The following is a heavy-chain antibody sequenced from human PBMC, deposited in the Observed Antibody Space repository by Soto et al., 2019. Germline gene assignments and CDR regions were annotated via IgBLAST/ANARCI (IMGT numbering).Heavy chain of an antibody. D-gene: IGHD3-16*01. Sequence: VQLQQSGPGLVKPSQTLSLTCAISGDSVSSNHATWDWIRQPPSRGLEWLGRTYYRSKWYYDYARSGKSRIPINPDTSNNQLPPQLTSVPPHDTAVYYCVRLIGNSWLDSWGQGTLVTASS. V-gene: IGHV6-1*01. J-gene: IGHJ5*01. CDR2: TYYRSKWYY. CDR1: GDSVSSNHAT. CDR3: VRLIGNSWLDS.